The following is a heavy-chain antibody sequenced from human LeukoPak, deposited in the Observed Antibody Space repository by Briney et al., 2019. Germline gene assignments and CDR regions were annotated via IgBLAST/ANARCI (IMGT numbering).Heavy chain of an antibody. D-gene: IGHD3-22*01. V-gene: IGHV4-30-2*01. CDR2: IYHSGST. J-gene: IGHJ4*02. CDR1: GGSISGGGYY. CDR3: AGRYYCDSSGYFYVDW. Sequence: SETLSLTCTVSGGSISGGGYYWSWIRQPPGKGLEWIGYIYHSGSTYYNPSLKSRVTISVDRSKNQFSLKLSSVTAADTAVYYCAGRYYCDSSGYFYVDWWGQGTLVTVSS.